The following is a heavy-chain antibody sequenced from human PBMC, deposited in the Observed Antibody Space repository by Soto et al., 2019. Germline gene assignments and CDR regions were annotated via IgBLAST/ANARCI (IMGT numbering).Heavy chain of an antibody. CDR1: GFTLSSYA. CDR3: ARGDLGGSGSPASYYYSGWDG. V-gene: IGHV3-23*01. Sequence: DVQLLESGGHWVQPGGSLRLSCSASGFTLSSYAMSWVRQAPGKGLEWVSSISAGGDMTYNSDSVRGRFTISRDNSNNALFWQMHNLRIEDTAIYYCARGDLGGSGSPASYYYSGWDGLGQGATVIVS. D-gene: IGHD3-10*01. CDR2: ISAGGDMT. J-gene: IGHJ6*02.